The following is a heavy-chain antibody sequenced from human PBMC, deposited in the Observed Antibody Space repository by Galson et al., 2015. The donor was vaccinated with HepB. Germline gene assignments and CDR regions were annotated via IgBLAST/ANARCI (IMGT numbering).Heavy chain of an antibody. D-gene: IGHD2-15*01. J-gene: IGHJ4*02. CDR2: IYPGDSDT. CDR1: GYSFTSYW. Sequence: SGAEVKKPGESLKISCKGSGYSFTSYWIGWVRQMPGKGLEWMGIIYPGDSDTRYSPSFQGQVTISADKSISTAYLQWSSLKASDTAMYYCARRSYCSGGSCYFFDYWGQGTLVTGSS. V-gene: IGHV5-51*03. CDR3: ARRSYCSGGSCYFFDY.